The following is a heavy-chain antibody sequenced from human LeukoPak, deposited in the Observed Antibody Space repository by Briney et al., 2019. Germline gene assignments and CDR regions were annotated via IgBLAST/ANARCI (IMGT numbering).Heavy chain of an antibody. D-gene: IGHD3-22*01. CDR3: ARGPLYYYDSSGAPFDY. CDR2: IKQDGSEK. CDR1: GFTFSSYS. Sequence: QPGGSLGLSCAASGFTFSSYSMSWVRQAPGKGLEWVANIKQDGSEKYYVDSVKGRFTISRDNAKNSLYLQMNSLRAEDTAVYYCARGPLYYYDSSGAPFDYWGQGTLVTVSS. J-gene: IGHJ4*02. V-gene: IGHV3-7*01.